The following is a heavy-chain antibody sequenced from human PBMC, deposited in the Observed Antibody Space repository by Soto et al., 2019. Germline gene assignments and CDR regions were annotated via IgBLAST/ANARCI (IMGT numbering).Heavy chain of an antibody. CDR3: AKDPLTDYYDSSGYKIEYTYYYGMDV. Sequence: GGSLRLSCAASGFTFSSYAMTWVRQAPGKGLEWVSAISGSGGSTYYADSVKGRFTISRDNSKNTLYLQMNSLRAEDTAVYYCAKDPLTDYYDSSGYKIEYTYYYGMDVWGQGTTVTVSS. CDR1: GFTFSSYA. D-gene: IGHD3-22*01. CDR2: ISGSGGST. V-gene: IGHV3-23*01. J-gene: IGHJ6*02.